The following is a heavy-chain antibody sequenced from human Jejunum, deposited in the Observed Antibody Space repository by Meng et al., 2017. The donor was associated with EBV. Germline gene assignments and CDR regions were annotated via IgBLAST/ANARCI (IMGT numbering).Heavy chain of an antibody. D-gene: IGHD2/OR15-2a*01. CDR3: ARVFLWAFDY. J-gene: IGHJ4*02. CDR2: TYYRCKTGD. Sequence: QVQPQQSGPGLVKPSQTLSLTCAVSGDTIANSGASWNWIRQSPARGLEWLGNTYYRCKTGDDYAETVKIRITINTDTSQNQFSLRLISVTPEDTDVYFCARVFLWAFDYWGQGTLVTVSS. V-gene: IGHV6-1*01. CDR1: GDTIANSGAS.